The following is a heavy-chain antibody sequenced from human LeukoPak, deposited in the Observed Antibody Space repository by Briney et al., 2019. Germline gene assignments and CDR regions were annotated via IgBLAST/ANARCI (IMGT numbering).Heavy chain of an antibody. V-gene: IGHV4-59*01. CDR1: GGSIINNY. D-gene: IGHD3-3*01. J-gene: IGHJ5*02. CDR2: IYYSGST. CDR3: ARERAGNYDFWSGNNWFDP. Sequence: PSETLSLTCTVSGGSIINNYWSWIRQPPGKGLEWIGYIYYSGSTNYNPSLKSRVTISVDTSKNQFSLKLSSVTAADTAVYYCARERAGNYDFWSGNNWFDPWGQGTLVTVSS.